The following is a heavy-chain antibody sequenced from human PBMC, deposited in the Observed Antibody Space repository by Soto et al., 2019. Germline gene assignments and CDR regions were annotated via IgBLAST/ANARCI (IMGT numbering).Heavy chain of an antibody. J-gene: IGHJ1*01. CDR2: IIPIFGTT. V-gene: IGHV1-69*12. Sequence: QVQLVQSGAEVKKPGSSVKVSCKASGGTFSNYAISWVRQAPGQGLEWMGDIIPIFGTTKNAQKFQGRVTMTAGEATGTAEMELRSVSAEDTAGYYCGSRGERGEYDTSGYGWGQGTLGIVS. CDR3: GSRGERGEYDTSGYG. CDR1: GGTFSNYA. D-gene: IGHD3-22*01.